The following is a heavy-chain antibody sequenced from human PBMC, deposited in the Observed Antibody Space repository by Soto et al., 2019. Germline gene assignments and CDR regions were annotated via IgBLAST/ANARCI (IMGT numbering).Heavy chain of an antibody. V-gene: IGHV4-34*01. CDR1: GGSFTGYY. CDR2: IRDGGST. CDR3: ARGQEGVVATH. Sequence: QVQLQQWGAGLLKPSETLSLTCAVNGGSFTGYYWSWVRQPPRKGLVWIGEIRDGGSTNYSPSLRRRVTISADTSKRQLALKVTSVTAADTAVYYCARGQEGVVATHWDQGSLVTVSS. D-gene: IGHD2-15*01. J-gene: IGHJ4*02.